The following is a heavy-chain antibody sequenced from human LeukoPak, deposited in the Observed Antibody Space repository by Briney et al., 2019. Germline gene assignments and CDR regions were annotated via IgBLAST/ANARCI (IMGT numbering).Heavy chain of an antibody. CDR2: ISSNGGTT. V-gene: IGHV3-64*01. D-gene: IGHD3-3*01. CDR1: GFTFSRYA. CDR3: ARGVPPPDY. J-gene: IGHJ4*02. Sequence: PGGSLRLSCAASGFTFSRYAMHWVRQAPGQGLEYVSAISSNGGTTSYANSVKGRFTISRDNSKNTLYLQMGSLRAEDMAVYYCARGVPPPDYWGQGTLVTVSS.